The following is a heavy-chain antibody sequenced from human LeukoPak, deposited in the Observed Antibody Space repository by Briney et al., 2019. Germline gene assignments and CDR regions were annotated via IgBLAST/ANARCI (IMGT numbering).Heavy chain of an antibody. D-gene: IGHD2-15*01. CDR1: AFTSSDYA. CDR2: TSAGDGSR. J-gene: IGHJ3*02. CDR3: AKTLGSGGFFFAFDI. V-gene: IGHV3-23*01. Sequence: GGSLRLSCAASAFTSSDYAMTWVRQAPGKGLEWVSGTSAGDGSRHYADSVKGRFTISRDNFKNTLYLQMNSLRAEDTAVYYCAKTLGSGGFFFAFDIWGQGTMVTVSS.